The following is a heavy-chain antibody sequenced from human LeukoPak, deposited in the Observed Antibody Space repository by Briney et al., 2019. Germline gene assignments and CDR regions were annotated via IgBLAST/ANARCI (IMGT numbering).Heavy chain of an antibody. V-gene: IGHV1-69*13. CDR2: IIPIFGTA. Sequence: SVKVSCKASGGTFSSYAISWVRQAPGQGLGWMGGIIPIFGTANYAQKFQGRVTITADESTSTAYMELSSLRSEDTAVYYCAKNLPATRVFDSWGQGTLVTVSS. D-gene: IGHD2-15*01. CDR3: AKNLPATRVFDS. CDR1: GGTFSSYA. J-gene: IGHJ4*02.